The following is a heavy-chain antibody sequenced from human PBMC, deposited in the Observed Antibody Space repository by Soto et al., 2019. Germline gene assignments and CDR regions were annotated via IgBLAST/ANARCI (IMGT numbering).Heavy chain of an antibody. CDR3: AKGPIAVAGTTFDY. CDR2: ISWNSGSI. Sequence: ESGGGLVQPGRSLRLSCAASGFTFDDYAMHWVRQAPGKGLEWVSGISWNSGSIGYADSVKGRFTISRDNAKNSLYLQMNSLRAEDTALYYCAKGPIAVAGTTFDYWGQGTLVTVSS. J-gene: IGHJ4*02. V-gene: IGHV3-9*01. D-gene: IGHD6-19*01. CDR1: GFTFDDYA.